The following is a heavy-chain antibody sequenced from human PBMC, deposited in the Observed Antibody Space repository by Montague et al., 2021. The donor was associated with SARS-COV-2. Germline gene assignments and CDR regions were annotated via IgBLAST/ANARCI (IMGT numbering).Heavy chain of an antibody. CDR1: GFTFSSYE. D-gene: IGHD3-9*01. Sequence: SLRLSCAASGFTFSSYEMNWVRQAPGKGLEWVSYISSSGSTIYYADSVKGRFTISRDNAKNSLYLQMNSLRAEDTAVYYCARSHATIFWASCFDYWGQGTLVTVSS. J-gene: IGHJ4*02. V-gene: IGHV3-48*03. CDR3: ARSHATIFWASCFDY. CDR2: ISSSGSTI.